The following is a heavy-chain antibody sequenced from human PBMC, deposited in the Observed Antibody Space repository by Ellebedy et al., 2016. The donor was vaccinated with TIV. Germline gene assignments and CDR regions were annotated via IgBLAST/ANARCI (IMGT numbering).Heavy chain of an antibody. V-gene: IGHV3-66*01. CDR3: ARGVGDCRGTSCYALGY. Sequence: PGGSLRLSCAASGFTVSSTHMTWVRQPPGKALEWVSLIYSGGSTYYADSLQGRFTISRDFSKNTLSLQMNSLRDDDTAVYYCARGVGDCRGTSCYALGYWGQGTLVTVTS. D-gene: IGHD2-2*01. CDR1: GFTVSSTH. J-gene: IGHJ4*02. CDR2: IYSGGST.